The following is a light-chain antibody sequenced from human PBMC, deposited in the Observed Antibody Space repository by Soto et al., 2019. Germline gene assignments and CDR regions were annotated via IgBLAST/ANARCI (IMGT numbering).Light chain of an antibody. V-gene: IGLV2-14*01. Sequence: QSALTQPASVSGSPGQSITISCTGTSSDVGGYNYVSWYQQHPGKDPKLMIYEVSNRPSGVSNRFSGSKSGNTASLTISGLQAEDESDYVCSSYGSTSTRYVFGPGTKLTVL. CDR1: SSDVGGYNY. CDR3: SSYGSTSTRYV. CDR2: EVS. J-gene: IGLJ1*01.